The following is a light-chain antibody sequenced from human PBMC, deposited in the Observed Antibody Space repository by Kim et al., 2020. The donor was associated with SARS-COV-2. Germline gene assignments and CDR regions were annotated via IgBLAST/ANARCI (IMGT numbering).Light chain of an antibody. J-gene: IGKJ2*01. CDR1: QSVSNN. CDR3: HQYNDWPPGDT. V-gene: IGKV3-15*01. Sequence: SPGERATLSCRASQSVSNNLAWYQHKPGHPPRLLIYGASTRATGIPARFSGSGSGTDFTLTVSSLQSEDFAVYYCHQYNDWPPGDTFGQGTKLEI. CDR2: GAS.